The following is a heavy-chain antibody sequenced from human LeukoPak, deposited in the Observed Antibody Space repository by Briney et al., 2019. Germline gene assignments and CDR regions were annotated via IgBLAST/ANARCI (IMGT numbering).Heavy chain of an antibody. Sequence: SETLSLTCAVYGGSFSGYYWSWIRQPPGKGLEWIGEINHSGSTNYNPSLKSRVTISVDTSKNQFSLKLSSVTAADTAMYYCARVYAVFYAFDIWGQGTMVTVSS. CDR1: GGSFSGYY. D-gene: IGHD2-2*02. J-gene: IGHJ3*02. CDR3: ARVYAVFYAFDI. CDR2: INHSGST. V-gene: IGHV4-34*01.